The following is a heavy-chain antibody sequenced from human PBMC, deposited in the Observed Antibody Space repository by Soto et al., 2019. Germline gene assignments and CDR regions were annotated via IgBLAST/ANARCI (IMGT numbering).Heavy chain of an antibody. Sequence: PGGSLRLSCAASGFTFSSYGMHWVRQSPGKGLEWVAVISYDGSNKYYADSVKGRFTISRDNSKNTLYLQMNSLRAEDTAVYYCAKDHQLWSSSDYGMDVWGQGTTVTVSS. D-gene: IGHD5-18*01. CDR3: AKDHQLWSSSDYGMDV. CDR1: GFTFSSYG. CDR2: ISYDGSNK. V-gene: IGHV3-30*18. J-gene: IGHJ6*02.